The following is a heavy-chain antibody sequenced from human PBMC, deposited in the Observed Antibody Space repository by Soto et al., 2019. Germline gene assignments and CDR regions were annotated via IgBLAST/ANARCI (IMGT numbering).Heavy chain of an antibody. CDR2: MNPNSGNT. V-gene: IGHV1-8*01. CDR3: ARGLRYKRLRYFDWLSDTNYFDY. CDR1: GYTFTSYD. J-gene: IGHJ4*02. Sequence: ASVKVSCKASGYTFTSYDINWVRQATGQGLEWMGWMNPNSGNTGYAQKFQGRVTMTRNTSISTAYMELSSLRSEDTAVYYCARGLRYKRLRYFDWLSDTNYFDYWGQGTLVTVSS. D-gene: IGHD3-9*01.